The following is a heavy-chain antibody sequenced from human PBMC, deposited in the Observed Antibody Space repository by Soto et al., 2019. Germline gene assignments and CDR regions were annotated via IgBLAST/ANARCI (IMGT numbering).Heavy chain of an antibody. CDR1: GCSVRSYY. CDR3: ARMQVASYAFDV. CDR2: IYNSGST. V-gene: IGHV4-59*02. J-gene: IGHJ3*01. D-gene: IGHD5-12*01. Sequence: SETLSLTCTVSGCSVRSYYWSWIRQSPEKGLEWIAYIYNSGSTKYNPSLKSRASISVDTSKNQFSLELNSVTAADTAVYFCARMQVASYAFDVWGQGTMVTVSS.